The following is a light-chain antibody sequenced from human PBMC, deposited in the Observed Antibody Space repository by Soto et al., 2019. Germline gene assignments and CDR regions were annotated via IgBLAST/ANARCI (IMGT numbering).Light chain of an antibody. J-gene: IGKJ2*02. Sequence: EIVLTQSPATLSLSPGERATLSCRTSQSVGTYLAWYQHNPGQAPRLLIYEASTRPTGIPARFSGSGSGTDFTLTISRPEPEDFAVYYCQQRYNWPSTFGQGTKLEIK. CDR3: QQRYNWPST. V-gene: IGKV3-11*01. CDR1: QSVGTY. CDR2: EAS.